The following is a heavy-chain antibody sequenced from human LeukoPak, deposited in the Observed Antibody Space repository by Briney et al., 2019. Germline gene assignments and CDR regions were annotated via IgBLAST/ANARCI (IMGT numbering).Heavy chain of an antibody. CDR2: ISSSSSYI. CDR1: GFTFSSYS. D-gene: IGHD6-19*01. J-gene: IGHJ3*02. V-gene: IGHV3-21*01. Sequence: GGSLRLSCTASGFTFSSYSMNWVRQAPGKGLEWVSSISSSSSYIHYADSVKGRFTISRDNAKNSLYLQMNSLRAEDTAVYYCARGKIAVAGRGAFDIWGQGTMVTVSS. CDR3: ARGKIAVAGRGAFDI.